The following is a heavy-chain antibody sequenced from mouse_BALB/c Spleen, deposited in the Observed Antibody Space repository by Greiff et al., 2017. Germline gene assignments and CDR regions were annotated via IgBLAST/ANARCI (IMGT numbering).Heavy chain of an antibody. Sequence: DVHLVESGGGLVQPGGSRKLSCAASGFTFSSFGMHWVRQAPEKGLEWVAYISSGSSTIYYADTVKGRFTISRDNPKNTLFLQMTSLRSEDTAMYYCARSAYYRYDWFAYWGQGTLVTVSA. J-gene: IGHJ3*01. CDR2: ISSGSSTI. CDR3: ARSAYYRYDWFAY. CDR1: GFTFSSFG. V-gene: IGHV5-17*02. D-gene: IGHD2-14*01.